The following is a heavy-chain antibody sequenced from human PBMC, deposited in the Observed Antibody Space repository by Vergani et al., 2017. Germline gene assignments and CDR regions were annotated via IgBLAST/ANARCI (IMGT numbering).Heavy chain of an antibody. CDR1: GFTFSSAW. CDR2: IRPKTDGGTT. D-gene: IGHD3-9*01. V-gene: IGHV3-15*01. CDR3: TTPTMLELGYYFNY. Sequence: EVQPVESGGGLVKPGGSLRLSCTTSGFTFSSAWMSWVRQAPGKGLEWVARIRPKTDGGTTDYAAPVKGRFTISRDDSNNTLYLQMTSLKTEDTAVYYCTTPTMLELGYYFNYGGQGTLVTVPS. J-gene: IGHJ4*02.